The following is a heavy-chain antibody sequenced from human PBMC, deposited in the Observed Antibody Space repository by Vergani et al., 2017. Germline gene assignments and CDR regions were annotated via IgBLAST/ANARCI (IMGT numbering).Heavy chain of an antibody. Sequence: QITLKESGPTLVKPTQTLTLTCTFSGFSLSTSGVGVSWIRQPPGKAREWLAHIFSNDEKSYSTSLKSRLTISKDTSKSQVVLTMTNMDPVDTATYYCARSSSLYYDFWSGYWSPYDYWGQGTLVTVSS. V-gene: IGHV2-26*01. D-gene: IGHD3-3*01. CDR2: IFSNDEK. J-gene: IGHJ4*02. CDR3: ARSSSLYYDFWSGYWSPYDY. CDR1: GFSLSTSGVG.